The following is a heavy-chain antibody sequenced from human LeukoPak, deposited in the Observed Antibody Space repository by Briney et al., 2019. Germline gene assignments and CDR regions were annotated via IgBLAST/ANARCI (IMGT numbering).Heavy chain of an antibody. J-gene: IGHJ3*02. CDR3: ALLVLPPDRTSYAFDI. CDR2: LDPEHQEI. V-gene: IGHV1-24*01. D-gene: IGHD4/OR15-4a*01. CDR1: GQTLSELS. Sequence: ASVKVSCKVSGQTLSELSIHWVRQTPGKGLVWMEGLDPEHQEILYAQNFQGRVIMTEDASTDTAYLHLSSLKSEDTALYFCALLVLPPDRTSYAFDIWGQGTMVRVSA.